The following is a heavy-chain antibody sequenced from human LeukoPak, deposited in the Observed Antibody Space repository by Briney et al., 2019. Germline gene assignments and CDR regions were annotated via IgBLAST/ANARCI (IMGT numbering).Heavy chain of an antibody. CDR1: GGSLSSYY. CDR2: IYNSGST. J-gene: IGHJ4*02. V-gene: IGHV4-4*07. D-gene: IGHD3-10*01. CDR3: ARAIWYGSGTTAFDY. Sequence: PSETLSLTCTVSGGSLSSYYWSWIRQPAGKGLEWIGRIYNSGSTNYNTNYNPSLTSRVTMSVDTSKNQFSLKLNSVSAADTAVYFCARAIWYGSGTTAFDYWGQGTLVTVSP.